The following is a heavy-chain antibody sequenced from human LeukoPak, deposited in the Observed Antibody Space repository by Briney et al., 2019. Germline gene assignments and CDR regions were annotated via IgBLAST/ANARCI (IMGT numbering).Heavy chain of an antibody. V-gene: IGHV3-20*04. CDR3: AREGAGYRDYDYDYFYAMDV. Sequence: GGTLRLSRAPSGFTPEDHATNWGRQVPRKGREWGSGINGKGGRTGSADSVNGRITISRDNAKSPVYLQMSSLRAEDTVLYYCAREGAGYRDYDYDYFYAMDVWGQGTTVTVSS. CDR2: INGKGGRT. CDR1: GFTPEDHA. J-gene: IGHJ6*02. D-gene: IGHD5-12*01.